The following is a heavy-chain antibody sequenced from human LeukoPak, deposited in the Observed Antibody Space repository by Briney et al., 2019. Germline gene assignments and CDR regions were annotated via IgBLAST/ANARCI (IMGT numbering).Heavy chain of an antibody. CDR2: ISSNGGST. V-gene: IGHV3-64*01. CDR3: ARVPRQRYYFDY. J-gene: IGHJ4*02. D-gene: IGHD6-25*01. Sequence: GGSLRLPCAASGFTFSSYAMHWVRQAPGKGLEYVSAISSNGGSTYYANSVKGRFTISRDNSKNTLYLQMGSLRAEDMAVYYCARVPRQRYYFDYWGQGTLVTVSS. CDR1: GFTFSSYA.